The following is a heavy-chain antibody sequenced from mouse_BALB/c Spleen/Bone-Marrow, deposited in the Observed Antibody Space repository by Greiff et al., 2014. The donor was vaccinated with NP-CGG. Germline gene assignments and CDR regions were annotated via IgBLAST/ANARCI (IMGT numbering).Heavy chain of an antibody. CDR2: ISDGGSYT. CDR1: GFTFSDYY. Sequence: DVKLVESGGGLVKPGGSLKLSCAASGFTFSDYYMYWVRQTPEKRLEWVATISDGGSYTYYPDSVKGRFTISRDNAKNNLYLQMSSLKSEDTAMYYCARDRMITTGGGFAHWGQGTLVTVSA. D-gene: IGHD2-4*01. V-gene: IGHV5-4*02. CDR3: ARDRMITTGGGFAH. J-gene: IGHJ3*01.